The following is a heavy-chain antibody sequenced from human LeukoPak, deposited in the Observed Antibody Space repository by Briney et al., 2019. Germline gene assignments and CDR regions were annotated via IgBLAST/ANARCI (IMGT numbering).Heavy chain of an antibody. D-gene: IGHD6-19*01. V-gene: IGHV5-51*01. CDR1: GYSFTSYW. CDR2: IYPGDSDT. CDR3: ARQEWLALNGPYDAFDI. J-gene: IGHJ3*02. Sequence: GESLKISCKGSGYSFTSYWIGWVRQMPGKGLEWMGIIYPGDSDTRYSPSFQGQVTISADKSIRTAYLQWSSLKASDTAMYYCARQEWLALNGPYDAFDIWGQGTMVTVSS.